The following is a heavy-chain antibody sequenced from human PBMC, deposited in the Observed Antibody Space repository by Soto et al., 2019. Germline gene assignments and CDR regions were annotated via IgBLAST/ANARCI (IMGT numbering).Heavy chain of an antibody. CDR2: IYYSGST. D-gene: IGHD5-12*01. V-gene: IGHV4-59*08. J-gene: IGHJ6*03. CDR1: GGSISSYY. CDR3: ARRGMEYSGYEWGASGYYYYYMDV. Sequence: SETLSLTCTVSGGSISSYYWSWIRQPPGKGLEWIGYIYYSGSTNYNPSLKSRVTISVDTTKNQFSLKLSSVTAADTAVYYCARRGMEYSGYEWGASGYYYYYMDVWGKGTTVTVSS.